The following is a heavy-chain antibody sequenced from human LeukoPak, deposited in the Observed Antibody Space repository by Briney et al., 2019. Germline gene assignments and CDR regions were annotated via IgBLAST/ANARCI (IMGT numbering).Heavy chain of an antibody. D-gene: IGHD2-2*01. CDR3: AKGDCSSTSCYSGEYYYYYYMDV. CDR1: GYTFTSYY. CDR2: INPSGGST. J-gene: IGHJ6*03. V-gene: IGHV1-46*01. Sequence: ASVKVSCKASGYTFTSYYMHWVRQAPGQGLEWMGIINPSGGSTSYAQKFQGRVTMTRDTSTSTVYMELSSLRSEDTAVYYCAKGDCSSTSCYSGEYYYYYYMDVWGKGTTVTVSS.